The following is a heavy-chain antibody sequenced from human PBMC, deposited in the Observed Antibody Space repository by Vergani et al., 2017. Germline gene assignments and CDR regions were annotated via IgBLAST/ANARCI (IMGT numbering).Heavy chain of an antibody. V-gene: IGHV1-69*01. Sequence: QVQLVQSGAEVKKPGSSVKVSCKASGGTFSSYAISWVRQAPGQGLEWMGGIIPIFGTANYAQKFQGRVTITADESTSTAYMELSSLRSEDTAVYYCARELQADTATTPRKFAPSYYYYYGMDVGGQGTTVTVSS. CDR1: GGTFSSYA. J-gene: IGHJ6*02. CDR3: ARELQADTATTPRKFAPSYYYYYGMDV. D-gene: IGHD5-18*01. CDR2: IIPIFGTA.